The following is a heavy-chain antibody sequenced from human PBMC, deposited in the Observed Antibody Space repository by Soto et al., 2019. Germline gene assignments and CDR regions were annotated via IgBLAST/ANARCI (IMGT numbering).Heavy chain of an antibody. D-gene: IGHD4-17*01. J-gene: IGHJ4*02. V-gene: IGHV3-9*01. Sequence: GGSLRLSCAASGFTFDDYAMHWVRQAPGKGLEWVSGIAFNSGNTAYADSVKGRFTISRDNAKNSLYLQMNSLRAEDTALYYCARDRRSITVTTVNYWGQGTLVTVSS. CDR3: ARDRRSITVTTVNY. CDR1: GFTFDDYA. CDR2: IAFNSGNT.